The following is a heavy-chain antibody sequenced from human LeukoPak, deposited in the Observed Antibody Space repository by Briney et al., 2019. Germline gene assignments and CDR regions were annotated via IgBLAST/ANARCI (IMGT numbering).Heavy chain of an antibody. V-gene: IGHV4-34*01. D-gene: IGHD6-13*01. CDR1: GGSFSGYY. Sequence: NPSETLSLTCAVYGGSFSGYYWSWIRQPPGKGLEWIGEINHSGSTNYNPSLKSRVTISVDTSKNQFSLKLSSVTAADTAVYYCARSGIAAAVTIDYWGQGTLVTVSS. CDR3: ARSGIAAAVTIDY. CDR2: INHSGST. J-gene: IGHJ4*02.